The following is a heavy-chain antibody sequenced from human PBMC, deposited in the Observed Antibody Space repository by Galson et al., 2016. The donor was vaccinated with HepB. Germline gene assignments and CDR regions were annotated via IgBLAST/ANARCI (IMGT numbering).Heavy chain of an antibody. V-gene: IGHV3-7*03. J-gene: IGHJ4*02. CDR3: ARLWFLGWYVIDY. CDR1: GFTFSSYW. Sequence: SLRLSCAASGFTFSSYWMSWVRQAPGKGLEWVANIKQDGSEKYYVDSVKGRFTIARHNAKHSLYLQMNSLRAEDTSVYYCARLWFLGWYVIDYWGQGTLVTVSS. D-gene: IGHD3/OR15-3a*01. CDR2: IKQDGSEK.